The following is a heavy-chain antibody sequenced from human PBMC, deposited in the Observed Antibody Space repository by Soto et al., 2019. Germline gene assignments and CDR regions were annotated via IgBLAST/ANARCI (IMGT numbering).Heavy chain of an antibody. CDR1: GFTFSSYW. CDR3: VRYRSGWYDSAFDI. J-gene: IGHJ3*02. CDR2: IKEDGSEK. D-gene: IGHD6-19*01. Sequence: ESGGGLVQPGGSLRLSCAASGFTFSSYWMSWVRQAPGKGLEWVANIKEDGSEKYYVDSVKGRFTISRDSAKNSLYLQMNSLRGEDTAVYYCVRYRSGWYDSAFDIWGQGTMVTVSS. V-gene: IGHV3-7*01.